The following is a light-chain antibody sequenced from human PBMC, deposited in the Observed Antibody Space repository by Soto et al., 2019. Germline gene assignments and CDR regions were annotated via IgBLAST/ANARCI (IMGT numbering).Light chain of an antibody. Sequence: ETVMTQSPATLSVSPGERATLSCRASQSVNSNLAWYQQKLGQAPRVLIYGASTRATGIPDRFSGSGSGTEFILTISSLQSEDFGVYYCQQSHNGPRTFGQGTKVEIK. V-gene: IGKV3-15*01. CDR2: GAS. CDR3: QQSHNGPRT. CDR1: QSVNSN. J-gene: IGKJ1*01.